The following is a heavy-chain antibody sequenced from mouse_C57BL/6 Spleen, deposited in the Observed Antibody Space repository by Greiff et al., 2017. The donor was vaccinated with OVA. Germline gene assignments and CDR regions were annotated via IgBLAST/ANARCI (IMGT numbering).Heavy chain of an antibody. D-gene: IGHD2-5*01. CDR1: GFNIKDDY. CDR2: IDPENGDT. V-gene: IGHV14-4*01. CDR3: TTGSNSFAY. J-gene: IGHJ3*01. Sequence: VQLQQSGAELVRPGASVKLSCTASGFNIKDDYMHWVKQRPEQGLEWIGWIDPENGDTEYASKFQGKATITADTSSNTAYLQLSSLTSEDTAVYYCTTGSNSFAYWGQRTLVTVSA.